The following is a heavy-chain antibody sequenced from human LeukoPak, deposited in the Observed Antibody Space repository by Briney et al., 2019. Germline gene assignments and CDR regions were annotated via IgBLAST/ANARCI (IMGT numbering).Heavy chain of an antibody. CDR1: GFTVSSNY. D-gene: IGHD3-10*01. J-gene: IGHJ4*02. Sequence: GRSLRLSCAASGFTVSSNYMSWVRQAPGKGLEWVSVIYSGGSTYYADSVKGRFTISRHNSKNTLYLQMNSLRAEDTAVYYCARSPPLTYGSGSYLYFDYWGQGTLVTVSS. CDR2: IYSGGST. CDR3: ARSPPLTYGSGSYLYFDY. V-gene: IGHV3-53*04.